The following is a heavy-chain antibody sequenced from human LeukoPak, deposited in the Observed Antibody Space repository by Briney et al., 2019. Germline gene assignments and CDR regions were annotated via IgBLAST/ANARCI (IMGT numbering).Heavy chain of an antibody. CDR3: AREPFYDFWSGYSKQKDYYYYGMDV. J-gene: IGHJ6*02. CDR2: IWYDGSNK. V-gene: IGHV3-33*01. D-gene: IGHD3-3*01. CDR1: GFTFSSYG. Sequence: GGSLRLSCAASGFTFSSYGMHWVRQAPGKGLEWVAVIWYDGSNKYYADSVKGRFTISRDNPKNTLYLQMNSLRAEDTAVYYCAREPFYDFWSGYSKQKDYYYYGMDVWGQGTTVTVSS.